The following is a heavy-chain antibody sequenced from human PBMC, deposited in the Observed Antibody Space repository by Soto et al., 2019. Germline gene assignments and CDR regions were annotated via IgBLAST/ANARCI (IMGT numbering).Heavy chain of an antibody. Sequence: PSETLSLTCAVYGGSFSGYDWSWIRQPPGKGLEWIGEINHSGSTNYNPSLKSRVTISVDTSKNQFSLKLSSVTAADTTVYYCASTQYYYDSSGYYSDAFDIWGQGTMVT. CDR3: ASTQYYYDSSGYYSDAFDI. V-gene: IGHV4-34*01. D-gene: IGHD3-22*01. J-gene: IGHJ3*02. CDR2: INHSGST. CDR1: GGSFSGYD.